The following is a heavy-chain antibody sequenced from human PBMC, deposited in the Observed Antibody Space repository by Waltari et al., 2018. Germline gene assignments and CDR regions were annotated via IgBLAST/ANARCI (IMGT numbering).Heavy chain of an antibody. CDR1: GCTFSHYG. D-gene: IGHD4-17*01. CDR2: IPDDGSNK. CDR3: AKSAYGGNSWVALEY. V-gene: IGHV3-30*02. J-gene: IGHJ4*02. Sequence: QVQLVESGGGVVQPGGSLRLSCAASGCTFSHYGRHWVRQAPGKGLEWVAFIPDDGSNKYYADSVKGRFTISRDNSKNTLFLQMNSLRAEDTAVYYCAKSAYGGNSWVALEYWGQGILVTVSS.